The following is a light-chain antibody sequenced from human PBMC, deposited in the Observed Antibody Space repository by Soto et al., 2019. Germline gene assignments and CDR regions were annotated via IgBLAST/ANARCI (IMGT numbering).Light chain of an antibody. CDR3: QQYGSSGT. V-gene: IGKV3-20*01. J-gene: IGKJ1*01. CDR1: QSVSNNY. CDR2: GAS. Sequence: EIVLTQSPGTLSLSPGERATLSCRASQSVSNNYLAWYQQKPGQAPRLLIYGASNRATGIPDRFSGSGSGTDFTLPISRLEPEDFAVYYCQQYGSSGTFGQGPKVDIK.